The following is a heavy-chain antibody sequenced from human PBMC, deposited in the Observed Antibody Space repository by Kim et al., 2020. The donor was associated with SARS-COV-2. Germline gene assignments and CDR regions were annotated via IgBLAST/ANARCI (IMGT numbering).Heavy chain of an antibody. CDR2: IYPGDSDN. D-gene: IGHD4-4*01. V-gene: IGHV5-51*01. J-gene: IGHJ6*03. CDR1: GYSFTSYW. Sequence: GESLKISCKGSGYSFTSYWIGWVRQMPGKGLEWRGIIYPGDSDNRYSPSFQGQVTISADKPIRTAYLQWSSLKASDTAMYYCARQRTTVTRWYSYYYMDVWGQGTTVTVSS. CDR3: ARQRTTVTRWYSYYYMDV.